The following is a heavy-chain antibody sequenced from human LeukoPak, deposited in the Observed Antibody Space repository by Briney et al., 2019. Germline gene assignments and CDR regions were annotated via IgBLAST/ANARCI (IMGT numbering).Heavy chain of an antibody. Sequence: ASVKVSCKASGYTFTVYYMHWVRQAPGQGLEWMGWINPNSGGTNYAQKFQGRVTMTRDTSISTAYMELSRLRSDDTAVYYCARHVVRGVIRSAFDYWGQGTLVTVSS. CDR1: GYTFTVYY. D-gene: IGHD3-10*01. CDR2: INPNSGGT. CDR3: ARHVVRGVIRSAFDY. J-gene: IGHJ4*02. V-gene: IGHV1-2*02.